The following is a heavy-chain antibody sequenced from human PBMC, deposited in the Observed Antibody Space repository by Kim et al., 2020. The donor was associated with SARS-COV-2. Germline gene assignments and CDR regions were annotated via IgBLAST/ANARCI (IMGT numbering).Heavy chain of an antibody. Sequence: GSVKGRFTISRDNSKNTLYLQMNSLRAEDTAVYYCAKDRLAQNWNCFSSWGQGTPVTVSS. CDR3: AKDRLAQNWNCFSS. V-gene: IGHV3-23*01. D-gene: IGHD1-7*01. J-gene: IGHJ4*02.